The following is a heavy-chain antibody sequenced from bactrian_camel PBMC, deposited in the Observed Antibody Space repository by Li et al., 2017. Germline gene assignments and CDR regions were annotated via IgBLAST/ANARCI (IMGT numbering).Heavy chain of an antibody. CDR2: INSGGGTT. D-gene: IGHD3*01. V-gene: IGHV3S1*01. Sequence: HGQLVEAWGGSVQAGGSLRRTCTGSGFNMVDSCMGWFRQAPGKGLEWVSAINSGGGTTSYADSVKGRFTISRDNAKNTVYLQMNSLKSEDTDLYYCAKDLGLSGMDYWGKGTQVTVS. J-gene: IGHJ7*01. CDR1: GFNMVDSC.